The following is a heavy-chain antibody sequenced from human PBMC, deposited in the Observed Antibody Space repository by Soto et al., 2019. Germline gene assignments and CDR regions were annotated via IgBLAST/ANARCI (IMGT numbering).Heavy chain of an antibody. CDR1: GGSISSYY. CDR2: IYYSGST. J-gene: IGHJ5*02. V-gene: IGHV4-59*01. Sequence: PSETLSLTCTVSGGSISSYYWSWIRQPPGKGLEWIGYIYYSGSTNYNPSLKSRVTISVDTSKNQFSLKLSPVTAADTAVYYCARNYDILTGYYMGWFDPWGQGTLVTVSS. CDR3: ARNYDILTGYYMGWFDP. D-gene: IGHD3-9*01.